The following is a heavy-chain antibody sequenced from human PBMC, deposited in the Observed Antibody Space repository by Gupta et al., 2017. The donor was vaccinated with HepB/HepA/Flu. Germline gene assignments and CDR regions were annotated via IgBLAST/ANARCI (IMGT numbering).Heavy chain of an antibody. CDR3: ARVRPYDFWSGYPTQTNWFDP. J-gene: IGHJ5*02. CDR2: MNPNSGNT. CDR1: GYTFTSYD. D-gene: IGHD3-3*01. Sequence: QVQLVQSGAEVKKPGASVKVSCKASGYTFTSYDINWVRQATGQGLEWMGWMNPNSGNTGYAQKFQGRVTITRNTSISTAYMELSSLRSEDTAVYYCARVRPYDFWSGYPTQTNWFDPWGQGTLVTVSS. V-gene: IGHV1-8*03.